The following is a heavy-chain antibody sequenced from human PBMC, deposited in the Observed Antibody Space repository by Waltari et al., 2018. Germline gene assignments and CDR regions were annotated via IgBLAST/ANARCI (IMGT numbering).Heavy chain of an antibody. CDR1: GGTFSSYA. CDR2: IIPIFGTA. V-gene: IGHV1-69*05. CDR3: ARISGAAAGTRWGFDP. Sequence: QVQLVQSGAEVKKPGSSVKVSCKASGGTFSSYAISWVRQAPGQGLEWMGGIIPIFGTANSAQKFQGRVTITTDEATSTAYMELSRLRSEDTAVYYCARISGAAAGTRWGFDPWGQGTLVTVSS. J-gene: IGHJ5*02. D-gene: IGHD6-13*01.